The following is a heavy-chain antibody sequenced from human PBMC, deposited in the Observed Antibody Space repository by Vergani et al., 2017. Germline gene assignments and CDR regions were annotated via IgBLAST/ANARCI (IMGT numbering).Heavy chain of an antibody. V-gene: IGHV3-11*01. Sequence: QVQLVASGGGLVRPGGSLRLSCAASGFIFSDYYMTWIRQTPGKGLEWLAHISDGGETKMYAESLKGRFTVSRDNTKNLLILQMKTLKVDNTATYYCGGKXSAESLMDEPIDIWGQGTLVTVSS. CDR1: GFIFSDYY. D-gene: IGHD6-13*01. CDR3: GGKXSAESLMDEPIDI. J-gene: IGHJ5*02. CDR2: ISDGGETK.